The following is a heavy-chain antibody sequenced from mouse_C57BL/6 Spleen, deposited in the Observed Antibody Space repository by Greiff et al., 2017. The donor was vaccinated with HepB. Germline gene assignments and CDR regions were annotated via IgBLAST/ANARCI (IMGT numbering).Heavy chain of an antibody. D-gene: IGHD1-1*01. CDR3: ASCGSSYDYAMDY. CDR1: GYAFSSSW. V-gene: IGHV1-82*01. CDR2: IYPGDGDT. J-gene: IGHJ4*01. Sequence: VQLQQSGPELVKPGASVKISCKASGYAFSSSWMNWVKQRPGKGLEWIGRIYPGDGDTNYNGKFKGKATLTADKSSSTAYMQLSSLTSEDSAVYFCASCGSSYDYAMDYWGQGTSVTVSS.